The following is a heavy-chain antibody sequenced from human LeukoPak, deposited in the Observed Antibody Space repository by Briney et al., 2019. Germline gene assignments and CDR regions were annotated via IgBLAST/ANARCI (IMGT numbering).Heavy chain of an antibody. V-gene: IGHV3-15*01. CDR2: IKSKTDGGTP. CDR1: GFTFSNAW. Sequence: GGSLSLSCAASGFTFSNAWMSWVRQAPGKGLEWVGRIKSKTDGGTPDYAAPVKGRFTISRDDSKNTLYLQMNSLKTEDTAVYYCTTAEYGIAMVRGVWGQGTLVTVSS. J-gene: IGHJ4*02. CDR3: TTAEYGIAMVRGV. D-gene: IGHD3-10*01.